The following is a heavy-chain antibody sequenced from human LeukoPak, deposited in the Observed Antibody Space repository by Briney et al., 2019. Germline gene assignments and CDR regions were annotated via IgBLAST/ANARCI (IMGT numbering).Heavy chain of an antibody. V-gene: IGHV4-31*03. CDR3: ARGSSSSRPNFDY. CDR2: IYYNGST. CDR1: GGSISSGGYY. J-gene: IGHJ4*02. D-gene: IGHD6-6*01. Sequence: SETLSLTCTVSGGSISSGGYYWTWIRQHPEKRLEWIGYIYYNGSTYYNPSLKSRITISADTSKNQFSLKVSSVTAADTAVYYCARGSSSSRPNFDYWGQGTLVTVSS.